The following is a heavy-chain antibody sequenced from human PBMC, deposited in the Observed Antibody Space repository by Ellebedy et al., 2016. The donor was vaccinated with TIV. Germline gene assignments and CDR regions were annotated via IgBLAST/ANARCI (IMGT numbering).Heavy chain of an antibody. CDR2: VYSGGST. V-gene: IGHV3-66*01. D-gene: IGHD5-12*01. Sequence: GESLKISCAASGFTVNTNYMTWVRQPPGKGLEWVSLVYSGGSTYYADSVQGRFTISRDRSKNTLYLEMTSLRDEDTAVYYCARGVGNCSGPSCYALDYWGRGTLVTVSS. CDR3: ARGVGNCSGPSCYALDY. CDR1: GFTVNTNY. J-gene: IGHJ4*02.